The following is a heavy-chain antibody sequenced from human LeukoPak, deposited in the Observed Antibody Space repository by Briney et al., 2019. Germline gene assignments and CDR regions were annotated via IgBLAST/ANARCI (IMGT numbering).Heavy chain of an antibody. CDR1: SLTFSVYS. CDR2: ISSSSSYI. Sequence: MSGGSLSLSCAPSSLTFSVYSINWVRHAAREGREWVSSISSSSSYIYYADSVKGRFNSSRDNAKNSLYLQMNSMRAEDTAVYYCARDASDFWSGYQTDTYFAYWGQGTLVTVSS. D-gene: IGHD3-3*01. V-gene: IGHV3-21*01. CDR3: ARDASDFWSGYQTDTYFAY. J-gene: IGHJ4*02.